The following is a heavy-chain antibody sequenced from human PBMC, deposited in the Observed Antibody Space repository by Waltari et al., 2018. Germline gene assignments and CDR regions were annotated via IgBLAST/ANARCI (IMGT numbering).Heavy chain of an antibody. CDR3: ARLSYHIVTGYGWFDP. D-gene: IGHD3-9*01. V-gene: IGHV4-39*01. CDR2: ISYSGST. CDR1: GGSISSESYY. Sequence: QLQLQESGPGLVKPSETLSLTCTVSGGSISSESYYWGWIRQPPGKGLEWVGIISYSGSTPYNPSPESRVTISGEASKNQFCLKLSSVTAADTAVYYCARLSYHIVTGYGWFDPWGLGTLVTVSS. J-gene: IGHJ5*02.